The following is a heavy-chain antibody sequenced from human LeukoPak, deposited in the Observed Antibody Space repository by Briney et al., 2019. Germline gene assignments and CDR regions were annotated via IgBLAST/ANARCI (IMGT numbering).Heavy chain of an antibody. V-gene: IGHV1-46*01. CDR1: GYTFTSYY. J-gene: IGHJ5*02. D-gene: IGHD3-9*01. CDR3: ARDLGLRYFDWLLGGSNWFDP. Sequence: ASVKVSCTASGYTFTSYYMHWVRQAPGQGLEWMGIINPSGGSTSYAQKFQGRVTMTRDTSTSTVYMELSSLRSEDTAVYYCARDLGLRYFDWLLGGSNWFDPWGQGTLVTVSS. CDR2: INPSGGST.